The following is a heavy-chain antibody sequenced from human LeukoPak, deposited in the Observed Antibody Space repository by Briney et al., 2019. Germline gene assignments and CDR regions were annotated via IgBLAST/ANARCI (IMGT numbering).Heavy chain of an antibody. CDR2: IYKAGDP. CDR1: GFTVSSNY. D-gene: IGHD3-22*01. CDR3: ARGLIYYDSRGHYLAERPYFDY. Sequence: GGSLRLSCAASGFTVSSNYMTWVRQAPGKGLEWVSVIYKAGDPYNADSVKGRFSISRDNRKNMLYLQMNSLRAEDTAVYYCARGLIYYDSRGHYLAERPYFDYWGQGTLVTVSS. V-gene: IGHV3-53*01. J-gene: IGHJ4*02.